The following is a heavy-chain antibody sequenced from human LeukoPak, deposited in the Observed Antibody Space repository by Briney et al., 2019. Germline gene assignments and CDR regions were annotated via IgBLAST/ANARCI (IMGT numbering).Heavy chain of an antibody. CDR2: ICSGGST. J-gene: IGHJ4*02. Sequence: GGSLRLSCAASGFTFSSYSMSWVRQAPGKGLEWVSVICSGGSTYYADSVKGRFTISRDNSKNTLYLQMNSLRAEDTAVYYCASSITMVRGVPNFDYWGQGTLVTVSS. CDR3: ASSITMVRGVPNFDY. CDR1: GFTFSSYS. D-gene: IGHD3-10*01. V-gene: IGHV3-66*01.